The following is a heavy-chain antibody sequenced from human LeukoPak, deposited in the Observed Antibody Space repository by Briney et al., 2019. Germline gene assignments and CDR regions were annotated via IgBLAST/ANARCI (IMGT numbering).Heavy chain of an antibody. CDR1: GFTFSSYG. CDR2: ISSSSSYI. J-gene: IGHJ4*02. V-gene: IGHV3-21*01. D-gene: IGHD3-22*01. CDR3: ARGPRSYYYDSSGYYPDY. Sequence: GGSLRLSCAASGFTFSSYGMHWVRQAPGKGLEWVSSISSSSSYIYYADSVKGRFTISRDNAKNSLYLQMNSLRAEDTAVYYCARGPRSYYYDSSGYYPDYWGQGTLVTVSS.